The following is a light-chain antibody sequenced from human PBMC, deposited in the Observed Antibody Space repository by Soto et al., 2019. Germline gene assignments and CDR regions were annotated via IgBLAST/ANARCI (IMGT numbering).Light chain of an antibody. CDR2: DAS. Sequence: GDRVTITCRASQSISSWLAWYQQKPGKAPKLLIYDASILESGVPSRFSGSGSGTEFTLTISSLQPDDFATYYCQQYNSYRTFGQGTKVDIK. CDR3: QQYNSYRT. J-gene: IGKJ1*01. V-gene: IGKV1-5*01. CDR1: QSISSW.